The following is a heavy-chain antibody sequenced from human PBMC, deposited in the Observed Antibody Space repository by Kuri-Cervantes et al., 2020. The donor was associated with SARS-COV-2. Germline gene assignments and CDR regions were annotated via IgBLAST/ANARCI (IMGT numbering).Heavy chain of an antibody. CDR1: GFTFSSYA. J-gene: IGHJ6*02. D-gene: IGHD2/OR15-2a*01. Sequence: GESLKISCAASGFTFSSYAMSWVRQAPGKGLEWVAIISFDGIDKYYGDSVKGRFTISRDNSKNTLYLQMNSLRAEDTAVYYCAKEISTTGHRYFYGMDVWGQGTTVTVSS. V-gene: IGHV3-30*18. CDR3: AKEISTTGHRYFYGMDV. CDR2: ISFDGIDK.